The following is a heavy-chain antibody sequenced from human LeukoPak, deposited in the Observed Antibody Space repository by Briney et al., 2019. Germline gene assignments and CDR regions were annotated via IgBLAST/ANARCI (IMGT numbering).Heavy chain of an antibody. V-gene: IGHV7-4-1*02. CDR2: INTNTGNP. CDR3: ARIRPQHSSSWQDAFDI. J-gene: IGHJ3*02. D-gene: IGHD6-13*01. Sequence: ASVKVSCKASGYTFTSYAMSWVRQAPGQGLEWMGWINTNTGNPTYAQGFTGRFVFSLDTSVSTAYLQISSLKAEDTAVYYCARIRPQHSSSWQDAFDIWGQGTMVTVSS. CDR1: GYTFTSYA.